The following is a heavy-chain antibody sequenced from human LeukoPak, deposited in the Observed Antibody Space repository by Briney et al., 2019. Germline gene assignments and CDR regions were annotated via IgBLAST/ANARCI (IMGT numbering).Heavy chain of an antibody. Sequence: SETLSLTCTVSGGSISSGSYYWSWLRQPAGKGLEWIGRIYTSGSTNYNPSLKSRVTISVDTSKNQFSLKLSSVTAADTAVYYCASYAGGDWGQGTLVTVSS. CDR2: IYTSGST. V-gene: IGHV4-61*02. CDR3: ASYAGGD. J-gene: IGHJ4*02. CDR1: GGSISSGSYY. D-gene: IGHD3-16*01.